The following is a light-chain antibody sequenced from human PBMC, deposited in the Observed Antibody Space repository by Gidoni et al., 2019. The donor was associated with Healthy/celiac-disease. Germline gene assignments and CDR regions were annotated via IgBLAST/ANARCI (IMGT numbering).Light chain of an antibody. CDR1: QSVSSN. Sequence: EIVMTQSPATLSVSPGERATLSCSASQSVSSNLAWYQQKPGQAPRLLIYGASARATGIPARFSGSGSGTEFTLTISSLQSEDFAVYYCQQYNNWPRIFGGXTKVEIK. J-gene: IGKJ4*01. CDR3: QQYNNWPRI. V-gene: IGKV3-15*01. CDR2: GAS.